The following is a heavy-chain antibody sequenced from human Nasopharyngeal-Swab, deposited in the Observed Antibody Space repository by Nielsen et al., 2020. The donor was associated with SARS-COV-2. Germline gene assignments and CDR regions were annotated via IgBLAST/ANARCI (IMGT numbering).Heavy chain of an antibody. CDR2: IKQDGSEK. V-gene: IGHV3-7*01. CDR1: GFTFSGYW. Sequence: GGSLRLSCAASGFTFSGYWMSWVRQAPGKGLEWVANIKQDGSEKYYVDSVKGRFTISRDNAKNSLYLQMNSLRAEDTAVYYCARGARGFLLWYFDLWGRGTLVTVSS. CDR3: ARGARGFLLWYFDL. D-gene: IGHD2-15*01. J-gene: IGHJ2*01.